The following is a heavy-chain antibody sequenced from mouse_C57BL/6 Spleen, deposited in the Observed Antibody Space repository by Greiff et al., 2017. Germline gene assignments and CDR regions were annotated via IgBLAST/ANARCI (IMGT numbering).Heavy chain of an antibody. CDR2: INPSSGYT. Sequence: VQGVESGAELAKPGASVKLSCKASGYTFTSYWMHWVKQRPGQGLEWIGYINPSSGYTKYNQKFKDKATLTADKSSSTAYMQLSSLTYEDSAVYYCASPYCKKPSNYFDYWGQGTTLTVSS. CDR1: GYTFTSYW. CDR3: ASPYCKKPSNYFDY. V-gene: IGHV1-7*01. J-gene: IGHJ2*01. D-gene: IGHD6-5*01.